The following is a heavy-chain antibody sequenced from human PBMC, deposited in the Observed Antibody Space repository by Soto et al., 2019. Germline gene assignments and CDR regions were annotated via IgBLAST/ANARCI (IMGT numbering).Heavy chain of an antibody. J-gene: IGHJ5*02. CDR1: GGSISSGGYY. V-gene: IGHV4-31*03. Sequence: PSETLSLTCTVSGGSISSGGYYWSWIRQHPGKGLEWIGYIYYSGSTYYNPSLKSRVTISVDTSKNQFSLKLSSVTAADTAVYYSARVTKNKGVWFDPWGQGTLVTVSS. CDR2: IYYSGST. CDR3: ARVTKNKGVWFDP.